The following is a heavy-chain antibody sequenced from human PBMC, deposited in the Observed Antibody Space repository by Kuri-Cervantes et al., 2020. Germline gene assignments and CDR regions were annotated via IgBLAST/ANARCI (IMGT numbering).Heavy chain of an antibody. CDR1: GYTFTSYG. CDR3: ARDRLRWYYDFWNGYGY. J-gene: IGHJ4*02. Sequence: ASVKVSCKASGYTFTSYGISWVRQAPGQGLEWMGWISAYNGNTNCAQKLQGRVTMTTDTSTSTAYMEPGSLRSDDTAVYYCARDRLRWYYDFWNGYGYWGQGTLVTVSS. V-gene: IGHV1-18*01. D-gene: IGHD3-3*01. CDR2: ISAYNGNT.